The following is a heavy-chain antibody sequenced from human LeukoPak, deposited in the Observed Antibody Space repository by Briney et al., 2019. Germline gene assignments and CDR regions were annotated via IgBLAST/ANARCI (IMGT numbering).Heavy chain of an antibody. CDR3: ARIGGYNYDLDY. CDR1: GGSFRHFY. Sequence: PSETLSLTCAVYGGSFRHFYWSWVRQPPGKGLEWIGVFTESGSTNYNPSLKSRVTISADTSKNQFSLKLRSVTAADTAVYYCARIGGYNYDLDYWGHGTLVTVSS. D-gene: IGHD5-24*01. V-gene: IGHV4-34*01. J-gene: IGHJ4*01. CDR2: FTESGST.